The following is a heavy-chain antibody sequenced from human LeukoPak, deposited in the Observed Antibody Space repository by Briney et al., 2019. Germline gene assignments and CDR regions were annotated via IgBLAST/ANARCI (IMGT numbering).Heavy chain of an antibody. V-gene: IGHV3-20*04. CDR3: ARAYGDYDAFDI. CDR2: INWNGGST. D-gene: IGHD4-17*01. J-gene: IGHJ3*02. CDR1: GFTFDDCG. Sequence: GGSLRLSCAASGFTFDDCGMSWVRPAPGKGREWGSGINWNGGSTGYADSVKGRFTIPRDNAKNYLYLQMNSLRAEDTALYYCARAYGDYDAFDIWGQGTMVTVSS.